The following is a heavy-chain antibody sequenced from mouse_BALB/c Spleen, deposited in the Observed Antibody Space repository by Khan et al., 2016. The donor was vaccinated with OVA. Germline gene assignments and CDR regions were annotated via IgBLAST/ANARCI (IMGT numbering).Heavy chain of an antibody. J-gene: IGHJ2*01. CDR3: TRSYDSYYFDY. Sequence: DVQLQESGTVLARPGASVKMSCKASGYSFTSYWMHWVKQRPGQGLEWIGAIYPGISDTRYNQKFKGKATLTAVSSASTAYMEFSSLTNEDSAVYYCTRSYDSYYFDYWGQGTTLTVSS. CDR1: GYSFTSYW. V-gene: IGHV1-5*01. CDR2: IYPGISDT. D-gene: IGHD2-4*01.